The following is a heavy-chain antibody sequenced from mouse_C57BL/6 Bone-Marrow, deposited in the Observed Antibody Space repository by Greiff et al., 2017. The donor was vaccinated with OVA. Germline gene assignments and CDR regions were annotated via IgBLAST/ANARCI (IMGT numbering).Heavy chain of an antibody. CDR3: AREGGYSAY. V-gene: IGHV1-59*01. CDR1: GYTFTSYW. CDR2: IDPSDSYT. J-gene: IGHJ3*01. D-gene: IGHD2-3*01. Sequence: QVQLKQPGAELVRPGTSVKLSCKASGYTFTSYWMHWVKQRPGQGLEWIGVIDPSDSYTNYHQKFKGKATLTVDTSSSTAYMQLSSLTSEDSAVYYCAREGGYSAYWGQGTLVTVSA.